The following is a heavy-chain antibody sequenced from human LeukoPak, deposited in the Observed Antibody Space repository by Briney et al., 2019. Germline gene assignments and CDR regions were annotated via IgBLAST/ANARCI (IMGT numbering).Heavy chain of an antibody. D-gene: IGHD2-8*01. Sequence: GGSLRLSCAASGFTFSSYSMNWVCQAPGKGLERVANIKQEGSEKYYVDSVKGRFTISRDNAKNSLYLQMNSLRAEDTAVYYCARVEGDIVLMVNDYYFDYWGQGTLVTVSS. CDR1: GFTFSSYS. CDR2: IKQEGSEK. V-gene: IGHV3-7*01. J-gene: IGHJ4*02. CDR3: ARVEGDIVLMVNDYYFDY.